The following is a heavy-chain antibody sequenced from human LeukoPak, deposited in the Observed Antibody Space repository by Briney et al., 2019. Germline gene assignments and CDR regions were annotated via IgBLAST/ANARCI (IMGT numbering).Heavy chain of an antibody. CDR1: GFTFDTYA. D-gene: IGHD3-10*01. CDR2: IGNTET. V-gene: IGHV3-23*01. J-gene: IGHJ3*02. CDR3: AKDAIRGNGIYDAFDI. Sequence: PGGSLRLSCAASGFTFDTYAMSWVRQAPGKGLEWDSTIGNTETYYADSVKGRFTISRDNRQNTVYLQMTSLRAEDTAVYFCAKDAIRGNGIYDAFDIWGQGTRVTVSS.